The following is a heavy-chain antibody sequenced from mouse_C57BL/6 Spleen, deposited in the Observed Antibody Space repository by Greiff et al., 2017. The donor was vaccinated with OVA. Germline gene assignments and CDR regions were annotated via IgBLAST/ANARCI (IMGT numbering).Heavy chain of an antibody. CDR1: GFTFSSYA. CDR2: ISDGGSYT. CDR3: ARGWDFDY. Sequence: EVQRVESGGGLVKPGGSLKLSCAASGFTFSSYAMSWVRQTPEKRLEWVATISDGGSYTYYPDNVKGRFTISRDNAKTNLYLQMSHLKSEDTAMYYCARGWDFDYWGQGTTLTVSS. J-gene: IGHJ2*01. V-gene: IGHV5-4*01. D-gene: IGHD4-1*01.